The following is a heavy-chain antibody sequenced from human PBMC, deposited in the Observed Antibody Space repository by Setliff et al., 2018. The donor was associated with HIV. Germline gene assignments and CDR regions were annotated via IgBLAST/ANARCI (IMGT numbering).Heavy chain of an antibody. CDR2: VDYSGDT. CDR1: GPPIGIGSYY. V-gene: IGHV4-61*01. CDR3: TRGPGGTVPKPLEAFDV. D-gene: IGHD1-7*01. Sequence: SETLSLTCTVSGPPIGIGSYYWTWIRQPPGKGLEWIGYVDYSGDTEYNPSLQSRATISRDPSKSQVSLNLNSATAADTAVYYCTRGPGGTVPKPLEAFDVWGRGAVVTVSS. J-gene: IGHJ3*01.